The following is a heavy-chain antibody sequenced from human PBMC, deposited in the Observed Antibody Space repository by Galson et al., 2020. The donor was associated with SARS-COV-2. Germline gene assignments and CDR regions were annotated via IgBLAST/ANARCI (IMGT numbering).Heavy chain of an antibody. D-gene: IGHD2-15*01. Sequence: SESLSLTCRVSGYSTSSGYYWMWIRQSPERGLEWIANIHRIGSTYYNPSLKSRATISVDTSKNQFSLRLTSMTAADSAVYYCARQVVAKTYYFDNWGRGILVSVSS. CDR3: ARQVVAKTYYFDN. CDR1: GYSTSSGYY. J-gene: IGHJ4*02. CDR2: IHRIGST. V-gene: IGHV4-38-2*01.